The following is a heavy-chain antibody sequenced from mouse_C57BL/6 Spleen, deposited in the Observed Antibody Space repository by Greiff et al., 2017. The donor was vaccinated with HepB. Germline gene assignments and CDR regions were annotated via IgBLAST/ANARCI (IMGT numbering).Heavy chain of an antibody. CDR3: ARRGGYSAY. V-gene: IGHV1-50*01. D-gene: IGHD2-3*01. CDR2: IDPSDSYT. CDR1: GYTFTSYW. J-gene: IGHJ3*01. Sequence: VQLQQSGAELVKPGASVKLSCKASGYTFTSYWMQWVKQRPGQGLEWIGEIDPSDSYTNYNQKFKGKATLTVDTSSSTAYMQLSSLTSEDSAVYYCARRGGYSAYWGQGTLVTVSA.